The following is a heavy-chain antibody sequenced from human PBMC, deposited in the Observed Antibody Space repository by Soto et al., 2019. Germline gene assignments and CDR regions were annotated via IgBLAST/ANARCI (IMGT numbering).Heavy chain of an antibody. CDR2: IKQDGSQK. D-gene: IGHD3-10*01. J-gene: IGHJ4*02. V-gene: IGHV3-7*03. Sequence: HPGGSLRLSCAASGFTFSTYYMSWVRQAPGKGLEWVANIKQDGSQKDYVDSVKGRFIISRDNAKNSLYLQLNSLRAEDTAVYYCARAVWFGSVPVWFDYWGQGTPVTVSS. CDR3: ARAVWFGSVPVWFDY. CDR1: GFTFSTYY.